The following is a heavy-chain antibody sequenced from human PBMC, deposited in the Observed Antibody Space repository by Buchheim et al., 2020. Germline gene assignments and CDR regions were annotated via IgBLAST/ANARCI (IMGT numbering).Heavy chain of an antibody. Sequence: EVQLLESGGGLVQPGGSLRLSCAASGFTFSSYAMSWVRQAPGKGLEWVSAISGSGGSTYYADSVKGRFTISRDKSKNTLYLQMNSLRAEDTAVYYCAKDEHLAIFGVVITTYWYFDLWGRGTL. J-gene: IGHJ2*01. V-gene: IGHV3-23*01. CDR3: AKDEHLAIFGVVITTYWYFDL. CDR2: ISGSGGST. CDR1: GFTFSSYA. D-gene: IGHD3-3*01.